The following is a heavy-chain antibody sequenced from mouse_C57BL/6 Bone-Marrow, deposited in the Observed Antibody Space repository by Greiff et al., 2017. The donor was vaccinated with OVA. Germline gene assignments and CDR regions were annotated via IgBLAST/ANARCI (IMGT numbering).Heavy chain of an antibody. CDR3: AREAYPWDFDV. J-gene: IGHJ1*03. CDR1: GFTFSDYY. D-gene: IGHD6-5*01. CDR2: INYDGSST. V-gene: IGHV5-16*01. Sequence: EVKLMESEGGLVQPGSSMKLSCTASGFTFSDYYMAWVRQVPEKGLEWVANINYDGSSTYYLDSLKSRFIISRDNAKNILYLQMSSLKSEDTATYYCAREAYPWDFDVWGTGTTVTVSS.